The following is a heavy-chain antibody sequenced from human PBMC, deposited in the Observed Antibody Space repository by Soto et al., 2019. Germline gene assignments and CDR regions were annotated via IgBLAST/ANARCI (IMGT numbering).Heavy chain of an antibody. D-gene: IGHD3-10*01. CDR2: FHHGGST. CDR3: VRNEYYCLDY. J-gene: IGHJ4*02. CDR1: GDSISSFNW. V-gene: IGHV4-4*02. Sequence: SETLSLTCTVSGDSISSFNWWSWVRQPPGKGLEWIGEFHHGGSTNYNPSLRSRVTISVDRSKNQFSLKLSSVTAADTALYYCVRNEYYCLDYWGQGTLVTVSS.